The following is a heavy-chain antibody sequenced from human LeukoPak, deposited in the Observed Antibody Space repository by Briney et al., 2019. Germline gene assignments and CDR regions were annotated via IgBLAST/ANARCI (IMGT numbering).Heavy chain of an antibody. V-gene: IGHV1-2*06. D-gene: IGHD3-22*01. CDR2: INPNSGGT. CDR1: GYTFTGYY. CDR3: ARGTNTYYYDSSGYI. Sequence: GASVKVSCKXSGYTFTGYYMHWVRQAPGQGLEWMGRINPNSGGTNYAQKFQGGVTMTRDTSISTAYMELSRLRSDDTAVYYCARGTNTYYYDSSGYIWGQGTLVTVSS. J-gene: IGHJ4*02.